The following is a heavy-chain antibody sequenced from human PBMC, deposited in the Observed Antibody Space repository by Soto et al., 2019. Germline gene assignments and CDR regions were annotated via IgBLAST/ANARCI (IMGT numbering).Heavy chain of an antibody. CDR3: VMAV. J-gene: IGHJ6*02. CDR2: INPNSGDT. V-gene: IGHV1-2*02. CDR1: GYTFTGYY. Sequence: ASVKVSCKASGYTFTGYYVHWVRQAPGQGLEWMGWINPNSGDTYLAQRFQGRVTMNRDTSIGTAYMELRGLTSDDTAEYYFVMAVWGQGTTVTVSS.